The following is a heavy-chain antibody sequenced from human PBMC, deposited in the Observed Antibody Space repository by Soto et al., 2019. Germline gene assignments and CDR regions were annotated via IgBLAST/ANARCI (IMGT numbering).Heavy chain of an antibody. CDR1: GYTFTSYG. CDR3: ARGGYYDSSGSRNYYYYGMNV. Sequence: ASVKVSCKASGYTFTSYGINWVRQAPGQGLEWLGWISAYDGNTNYAQILQGRVSMTTDTSTNTAYMEVRSLRSDDTAVYYCARGGYYDSSGSRNYYYYGMNVWG. V-gene: IGHV1-18*01. J-gene: IGHJ6*02. CDR2: ISAYDGNT. D-gene: IGHD3-22*01.